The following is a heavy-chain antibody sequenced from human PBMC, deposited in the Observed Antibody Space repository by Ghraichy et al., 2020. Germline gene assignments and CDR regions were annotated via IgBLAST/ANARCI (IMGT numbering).Heavy chain of an antibody. CDR2: ISAYNGNT. D-gene: IGHD2-15*01. Sequence: ASVKVSCKASGYTFTSYGISWVRQAPGQGLEWMGWISAYNGNTNYAQELQGRVNMTTDTSTSTAYMELRSLRSDDTAVYYCARDEWVYCSGGSCYTHTPHFDSCCQGTLVTVSS. J-gene: IGHJ4*02. V-gene: IGHV1-18*01. CDR1: GYTFTSYG. CDR3: ARDEWVYCSGGSCYTHTPHFDS.